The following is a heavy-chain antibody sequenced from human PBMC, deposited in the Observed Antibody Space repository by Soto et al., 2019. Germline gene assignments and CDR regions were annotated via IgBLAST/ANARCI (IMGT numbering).Heavy chain of an antibody. D-gene: IGHD2-15*01. Sequence: QVQLVQCGAEEKKPGSSVKVSCKASGGAFSDYAFSWVRQAPGQGLEWLGGIMPIFRAPDYAQKFQGRVTITADEFTRTAYMEMNSLRSEDTAVYYCASWLKGPDIGNYYYGMDVWGQGTTVTVS. CDR1: GGAFSDYA. CDR2: IMPIFRAP. V-gene: IGHV1-69*12. J-gene: IGHJ6*02. CDR3: ASWLKGPDIGNYYYGMDV.